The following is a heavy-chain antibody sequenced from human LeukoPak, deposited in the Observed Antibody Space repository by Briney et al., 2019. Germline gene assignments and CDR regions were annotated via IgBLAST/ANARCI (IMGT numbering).Heavy chain of an antibody. CDR3: ARGPVGLSALDA. D-gene: IGHD2-15*01. CDR1: GFTFRDFW. J-gene: IGHJ1*01. Sequence: GGSLRLSCAAPGFTFRDFWMHWVRQAPGKGLEWVSRVDSDGSATVYPDSVKGRFATFRDNGRNMVFLQMNSLRVEDTAVYFCARGPVGLSALDAWGQGILVTVSP. CDR2: VDSDGSAT. V-gene: IGHV3-74*01.